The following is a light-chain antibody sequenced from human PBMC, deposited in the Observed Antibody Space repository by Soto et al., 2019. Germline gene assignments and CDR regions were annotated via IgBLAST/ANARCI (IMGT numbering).Light chain of an antibody. Sequence: EIVLTQSPGTLSLSPGERATLSCRASQSVSSSYLAWYQQKPGQAPRLLIYGASSRATGIPDRFSGSGSGTDFTLTISRLEPEDFAVYYCQQYGSSPGTVGQGTKVHIK. CDR1: QSVSSSY. V-gene: IGKV3-20*01. J-gene: IGKJ1*01. CDR2: GAS. CDR3: QQYGSSPGT.